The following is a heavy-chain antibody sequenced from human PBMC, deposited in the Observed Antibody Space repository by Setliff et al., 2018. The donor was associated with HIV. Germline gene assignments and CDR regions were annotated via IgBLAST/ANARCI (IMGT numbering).Heavy chain of an antibody. CDR1: GDSISTYY. Sequence: PSETLSLTCTVSGDSISTYYWNWIRQPAGKGLEWIGRIHTSGSTNYNPSLKSRVTMSVDTSKNRFSLKLSSVTAADTAVYYCARMITFEGVHWFFDLWGRGTLVTVSS. J-gene: IGHJ2*01. CDR2: IHTSGST. CDR3: ARMITFEGVHWFFDL. V-gene: IGHV4-4*07. D-gene: IGHD3-16*01.